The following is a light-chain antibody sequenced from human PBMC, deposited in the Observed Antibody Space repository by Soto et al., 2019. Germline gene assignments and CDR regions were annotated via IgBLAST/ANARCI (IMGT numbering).Light chain of an antibody. CDR2: GAS. Sequence: EIVLPQSTGTLSLSPGESATLSCRASQSVSRSYLAWYQQKPGQAPRLLIYGASSRATGIPDRFSGIGSGTDFTLTIRRLEPEEFAVYDCQQYGSSGTFGQGTKVDIK. J-gene: IGKJ1*01. CDR3: QQYGSSGT. CDR1: QSVSRSY. V-gene: IGKV3-20*01.